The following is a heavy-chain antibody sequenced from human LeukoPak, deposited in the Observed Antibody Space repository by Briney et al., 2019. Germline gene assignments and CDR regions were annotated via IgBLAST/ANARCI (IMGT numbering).Heavy chain of an antibody. CDR3: TRTAQYTCFDP. CDR2: ISGSGGTT. V-gene: IGHV3-23*01. D-gene: IGHD1-7*01. CDR1: GFTFSSYS. J-gene: IGHJ5*02. Sequence: PGGSLRLSCAASGFTFSSYSMSWVRQAPGKGLEWVSAISGSGGTTIYADSVKGRFTISRDNSKNTLYLQMNSLRAEDTAMYYVTRTAQYTCFDPWGQGTLVTVSS.